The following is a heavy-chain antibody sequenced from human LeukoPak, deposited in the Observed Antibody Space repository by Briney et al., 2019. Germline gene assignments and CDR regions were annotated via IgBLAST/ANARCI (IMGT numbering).Heavy chain of an antibody. CDR2: INHTGTT. V-gene: IGHV4-34*01. CDR1: GGSFSGYY. CDR3: AREDDTIADNTFDI. Sequence: PSETLSLTCAVYGGSFSGYYWSWIRQPPEKGLEWIGEINHTGTTNYNPSLKSRVTISVDTSKNQFSLELSSVTAADTAVYYCAREDDTIADNTFDIWGQGTVVTVSS. J-gene: IGHJ3*02. D-gene: IGHD6-13*01.